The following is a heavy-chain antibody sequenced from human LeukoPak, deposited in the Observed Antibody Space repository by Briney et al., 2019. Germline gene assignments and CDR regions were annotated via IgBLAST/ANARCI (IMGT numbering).Heavy chain of an antibody. V-gene: IGHV4-61*02. J-gene: IGHJ6*03. CDR1: DGSISSGSYY. CDR2: IYTSGST. D-gene: IGHD3-10*01. CDR3: ARGNPTFPLYGSGNTRFYYYMDV. Sequence: SETLSLTCTVSDGSISSGSYYWSWIRQPAGKGLEWIGRIYTSGSTNYNPSLKSRVTISVDTSKNQFSLKLSSVTAADTAVYYCARGNPTFPLYGSGNTRFYYYMDVWGKGTTVTISS.